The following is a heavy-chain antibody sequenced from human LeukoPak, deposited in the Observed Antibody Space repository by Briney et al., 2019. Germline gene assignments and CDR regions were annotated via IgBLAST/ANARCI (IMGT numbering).Heavy chain of an antibody. V-gene: IGHV4-39*01. CDR3: ARRTFGGVIVLFDY. Sequence: PSETLSPTCTVSGGSISSSSYYWGWIRQPPGKGLEWIGSIYYSGSTYYNPSLKSRVTISVDTSKNQFSLKLSSVTAADTAVYYCARRTFGGVIVLFDYWGQGTLVTVSS. D-gene: IGHD3-16*02. CDR2: IYYSGST. CDR1: GGSISSSSYY. J-gene: IGHJ4*02.